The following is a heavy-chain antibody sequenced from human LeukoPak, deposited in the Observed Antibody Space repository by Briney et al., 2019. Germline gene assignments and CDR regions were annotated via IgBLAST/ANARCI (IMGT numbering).Heavy chain of an antibody. J-gene: IGHJ4*02. V-gene: IGHV3-23*01. CDR3: AKGLTNLGDD. CDR1: GFTFSTYA. CDR2: LSGSGSSA. Sequence: GGSLRLSCAASGFTFSTYAMSWVRQAPGKGLEWVSGLSGSGSSAYYADSVKGRFTISRDNSKNTLYLQMNSLRPEDTAIYYCAKGLTNLGDDWGQGTLVTVSS. D-gene: IGHD3-9*01.